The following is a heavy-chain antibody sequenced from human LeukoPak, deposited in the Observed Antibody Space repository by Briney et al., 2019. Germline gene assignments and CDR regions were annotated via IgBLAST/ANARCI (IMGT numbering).Heavy chain of an antibody. V-gene: IGHV1-69*05. Sequence: GASVKVSCKASGGTFSSYAISWVRQAPGQGLEWMGGIIPIFGTANYAQKFQGRVTITTDESTSTAYMELSSLRSEDTAVYYCAGYRITMIVVSSAFDYWGQGTLVTVSS. CDR1: GGTFSSYA. CDR3: AGYRITMIVVSSAFDY. CDR2: IIPIFGTA. D-gene: IGHD3-22*01. J-gene: IGHJ4*02.